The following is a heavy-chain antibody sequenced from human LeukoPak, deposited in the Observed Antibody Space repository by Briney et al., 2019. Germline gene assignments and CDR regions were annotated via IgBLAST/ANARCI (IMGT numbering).Heavy chain of an antibody. D-gene: IGHD3-16*02. Sequence: GGSLRFSCAASGFTLSSYSMNWVRQAPGKGLEWVAFIRYDGSNKYYADSVKGRFTISRDNSKNTLYLQMNSLRAEDTAVYYCAKDVGLSPDYWGQGTLVTVSS. J-gene: IGHJ4*02. CDR1: GFTLSSYS. CDR3: AKDVGLSPDY. V-gene: IGHV3-30*02. CDR2: IRYDGSNK.